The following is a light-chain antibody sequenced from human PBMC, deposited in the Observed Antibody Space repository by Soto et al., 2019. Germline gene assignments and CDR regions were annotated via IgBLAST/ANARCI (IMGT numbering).Light chain of an antibody. V-gene: IGLV1-44*01. CDR2: RNN. CDR3: AAWDDSLTDYV. J-gene: IGLJ1*01. CDR1: SSNIGRNN. Sequence: QSVLTQAPSASETPGQRVTISCSGGSSNIGRNNVNWYQQLPGTAPKLLIYRNNRRPSGVPDRFSGAKSGTSASLATSGLQAEDEADYYCAAWDDSLTDYVFGTGTKLTVL.